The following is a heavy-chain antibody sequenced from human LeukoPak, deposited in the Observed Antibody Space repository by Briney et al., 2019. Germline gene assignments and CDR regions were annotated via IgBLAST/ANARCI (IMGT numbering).Heavy chain of an antibody. J-gene: IGHJ5*02. D-gene: IGHD3-16*01. CDR1: GFAFTDYY. CDR3: ASHRLNA. V-gene: IGHV1-2*02. CDR2: IKSNNGVT. Sequence: ASLKVSCETSGFAFTDYYVRRVRQAPGQGLECMGCIKSNNGVTDYAQKCQGRVTMTRDTSINTACVELSGLRSDDTALYCCASHRLNAWGQGALVTVSS.